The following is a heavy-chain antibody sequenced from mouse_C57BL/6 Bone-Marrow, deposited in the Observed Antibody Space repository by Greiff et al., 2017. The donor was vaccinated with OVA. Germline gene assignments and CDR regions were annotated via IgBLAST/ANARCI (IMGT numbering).Heavy chain of an antibody. CDR3: TTAGYFDV. V-gene: IGHV14-4*01. CDR1: GFNIKDDY. J-gene: IGHJ1*03. Sequence: VQLQQSGAELVRPGASVKLSCTASGFNIKDDYMHWVKQRPEQGLEWIGWIDPENGDTEYASKFQGKATITADTSSNTAYLQLSSLTSEDTAVYYCTTAGYFDVGGTGTTVTVSS. CDR2: IDPENGDT.